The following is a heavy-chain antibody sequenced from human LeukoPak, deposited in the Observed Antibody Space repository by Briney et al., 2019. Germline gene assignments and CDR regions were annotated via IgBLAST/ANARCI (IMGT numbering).Heavy chain of an antibody. V-gene: IGHV3-11*03. J-gene: IGHJ4*02. Sequence: PGGSLRLSCAASGFTFSDYYMSWIRQAPGKGLEWVSYISSSTYTNYVDSVKGRFTISRDNAQNSMYLQMTSLRAEDTAVYYCVRISGSYVFDYWGQGTLVTVSS. CDR2: ISSSTYT. CDR1: GFTFSDYY. CDR3: VRISGSYVFDY. D-gene: IGHD1-26*01.